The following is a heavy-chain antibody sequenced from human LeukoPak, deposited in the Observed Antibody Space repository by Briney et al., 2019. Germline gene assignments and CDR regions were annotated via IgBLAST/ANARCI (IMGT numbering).Heavy chain of an antibody. D-gene: IGHD2-21*02. CDR3: ARGPPRTHCGGDCQNWFDP. J-gene: IGHJ5*02. V-gene: IGHV1-2*02. Sequence: GASVKVSCKASGYTFTGYYMHWVRQAPGQGLEWMGWINPNSGGTNYAQKFQGRVTMTRDTSISTAYMELSRLRSDDTAVYYCARGPPRTHCGGDCQNWFDPWGQGTLVTVSS. CDR2: INPNSGGT. CDR1: GYTFTGYY.